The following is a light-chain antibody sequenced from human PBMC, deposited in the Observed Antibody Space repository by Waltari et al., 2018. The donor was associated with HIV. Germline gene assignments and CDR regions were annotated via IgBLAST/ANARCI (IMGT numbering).Light chain of an antibody. CDR1: SSNIGLYH. CDR3: AAWDDRLSGL. V-gene: IGLV1-47*01. J-gene: IGLJ2*01. CDR2: RDN. Sequence: QSVLTQPPSASGTPGQRVTISCSGGSSNIGLYHVYWYQQFPGTAPKLLIYRDNQLPPGVTDRFSGSKSGTSASLVISGLRSEDEADYYCAAWDDRLSGLFGGGTKVTVL.